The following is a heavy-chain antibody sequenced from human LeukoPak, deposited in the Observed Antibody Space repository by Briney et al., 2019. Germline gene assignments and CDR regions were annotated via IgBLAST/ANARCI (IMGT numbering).Heavy chain of an antibody. D-gene: IGHD6-19*01. CDR3: ARQVIAVAVDY. V-gene: IGHV4-39*01. Sequence: SETLSLTCTVSGCSISSSSYYWGWIREPPGKGLEWIGSNYYSGSTYYNPSLKSRVTISVDTSKKQFSLKLSSVTAADTAVYFCARQVIAVAVDYRGQGTLVTVSS. CDR2: NYYSGST. J-gene: IGHJ4*02. CDR1: GCSISSSSYY.